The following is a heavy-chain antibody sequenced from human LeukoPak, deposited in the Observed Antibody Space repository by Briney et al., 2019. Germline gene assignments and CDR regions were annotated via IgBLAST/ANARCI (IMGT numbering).Heavy chain of an antibody. CDR1: GFTFSSYE. J-gene: IGHJ5*02. CDR3: VTAPMSTPTPPS. V-gene: IGHV3-48*03. Sequence: PGGSLTLSCVSSGFTFSSYEMNWVRHAPGKGLEWVSYISSSGSTIHYADSVKGRFTISRDNAKNSLFLQISSLRAEDTAVYYCVTAPMSTPTPPSWGQGTLVTVSS. D-gene: IGHD4-17*01. CDR2: ISSSGSTI.